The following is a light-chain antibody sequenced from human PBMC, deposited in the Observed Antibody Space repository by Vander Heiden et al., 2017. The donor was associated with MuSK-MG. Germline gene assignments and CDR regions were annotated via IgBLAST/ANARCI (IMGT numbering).Light chain of an antibody. CDR1: QSVSSY. Sequence: EIVLTQSPATLSLSPGERATLSCRASQSVSSYLAWYQQRPGQAPRLLIYDASNRATGIPARFSGSGYGTDFTLTISSREPEDFAVYYCQQRGNWPPYTFGQGTKMEIK. J-gene: IGKJ2*01. CDR2: DAS. V-gene: IGKV3-11*01. CDR3: QQRGNWPPYT.